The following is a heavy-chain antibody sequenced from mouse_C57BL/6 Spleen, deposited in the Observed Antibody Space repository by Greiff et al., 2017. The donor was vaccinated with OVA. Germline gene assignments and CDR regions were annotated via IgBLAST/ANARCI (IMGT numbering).Heavy chain of an antibody. CDR2: ISSGSSTI. Sequence: EVQLVESGGGLVKPGGSLKLSCAASGFTFSDYGMHWVRQAPEKGLEWVAYISSGSSTIYYADTVKGRFTISRDNAKNTLFLQMTSLRSEDTAMYYCARGGYSNYDWFAYWGQGTLVTVSA. CDR1: GFTFSDYG. D-gene: IGHD2-5*01. CDR3: ARGGYSNYDWFAY. J-gene: IGHJ3*01. V-gene: IGHV5-17*01.